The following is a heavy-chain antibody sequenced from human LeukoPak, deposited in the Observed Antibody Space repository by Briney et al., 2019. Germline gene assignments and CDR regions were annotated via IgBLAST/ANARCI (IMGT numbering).Heavy chain of an antibody. Sequence: PGGSLRLSCAASGFTFSSYEMNWVRQAPGKGLEWVSYISSSGSIIYYADSVKGRFTISRDNAKNSLYLQMNSLRAEDTAVYYCARVVAARDYFDYWGQGTLVTVSS. D-gene: IGHD2-15*01. J-gene: IGHJ4*02. CDR3: ARVVAARDYFDY. CDR2: ISSSGSII. V-gene: IGHV3-48*03. CDR1: GFTFSSYE.